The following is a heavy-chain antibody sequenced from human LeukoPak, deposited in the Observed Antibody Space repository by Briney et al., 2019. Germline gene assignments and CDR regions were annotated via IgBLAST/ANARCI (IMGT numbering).Heavy chain of an antibody. CDR1: GGSISGYY. CDR2: IYYSGST. CDR3: ARQEEGYYGSGGIYYFDY. D-gene: IGHD3-10*01. J-gene: IGHJ4*02. Sequence: SETLSLTCTVSGGSISGYYWSWIRQPPGKGLEWIGYIYYSGSTNFNPSLKSRVTISLDTSKNQFSLKLSSVTAADTAVYYCARQEEGYYGSGGIYYFDYWGQGTLVTVSS. V-gene: IGHV4-59*08.